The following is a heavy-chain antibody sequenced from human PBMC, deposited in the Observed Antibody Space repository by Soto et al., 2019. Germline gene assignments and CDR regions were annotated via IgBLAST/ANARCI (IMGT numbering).Heavy chain of an antibody. J-gene: IGHJ3*01. V-gene: IGHV3-23*02. CDR3: VKRGRNWGAFDF. CDR1: GFMLNNYA. D-gene: IGHD7-27*01. Sequence: VQLLESGGDLVQPGGSLRLSCVASGFMLNNYAMSWVRQAPGKGLEWVSTIGGTDGDSDGVPWYEDSVKGRLTISRESSPNTLFLHMDNLRAEDSALYYCVKRGRNWGAFDFWGQGTTVVVSS. CDR2: IGGTDGDSDGVP.